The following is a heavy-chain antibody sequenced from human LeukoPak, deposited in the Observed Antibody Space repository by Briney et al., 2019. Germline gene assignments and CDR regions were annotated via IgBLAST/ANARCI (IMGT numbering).Heavy chain of an antibody. Sequence: SETLSLTCGVSGGSFSADYWSWIRQPPGKGLEWIGEIDHGGSTNYNPSLKSRVTISQDTSKNQLSLHLRSVTAADTAVYYCARESGSYYGSGSYYIDYWGQGTLVTVSS. D-gene: IGHD3-10*01. CDR3: ARESGSYYGSGSYYIDY. V-gene: IGHV4-34*01. CDR1: GGSFSADY. CDR2: IDHGGST. J-gene: IGHJ4*02.